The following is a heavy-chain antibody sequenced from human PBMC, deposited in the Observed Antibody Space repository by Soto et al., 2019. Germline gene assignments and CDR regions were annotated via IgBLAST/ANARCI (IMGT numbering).Heavy chain of an antibody. CDR3: ARGNYDILTGSDVYYYYYYGMDV. J-gene: IGHJ6*02. D-gene: IGHD3-9*01. CDR1: GGSFSGYY. V-gene: IGHV4-34*01. Sequence: SETLSLTCAVYGGSFSGYYWSWIRQPPGKGLEWIGEINHSGSTNYNPSLKSRVTISVDTSKNQFSLKLSSVTAADTAVYYCARGNYDILTGSDVYYYYYYGMDVWSQGTTVTVSS. CDR2: INHSGST.